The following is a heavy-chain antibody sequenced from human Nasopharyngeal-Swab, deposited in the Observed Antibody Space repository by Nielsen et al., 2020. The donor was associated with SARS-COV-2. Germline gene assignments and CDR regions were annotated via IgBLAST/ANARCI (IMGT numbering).Heavy chain of an antibody. Sequence: ASVKVSCKVSGHTLSEVSVHWVRQAPGKGLEWMGGFDPEDTETIYAQKFQGRVTMTRNTSISTAYMELSSLRSEDTAVYYCARDWSIAVAGYYYYYGMDVWGQGTTVTVSS. CDR2: FDPEDTET. D-gene: IGHD6-19*01. V-gene: IGHV1-24*01. CDR1: GHTLSEVS. CDR3: ARDWSIAVAGYYYYYGMDV. J-gene: IGHJ6*02.